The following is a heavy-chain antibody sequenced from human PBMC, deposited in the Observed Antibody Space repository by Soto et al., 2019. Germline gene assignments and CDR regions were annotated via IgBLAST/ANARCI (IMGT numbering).Heavy chain of an antibody. J-gene: IGHJ6*02. CDR2: INPNSGGT. CDR3: ARDYAASIAAAGRGYGMDV. V-gene: IGHV1-2*04. D-gene: IGHD6-13*01. Sequence: QVQLVQSGAEVKKPGASVKVSCKASGYTFTGYYMHWVRQAPGQGLEWMGWINPNSGGTNYAQKFQGWVTMTRDTSLSTAYMELSRLRSDDTAVYYCARDYAASIAAAGRGYGMDVWGQGTTVTVSS. CDR1: GYTFTGYY.